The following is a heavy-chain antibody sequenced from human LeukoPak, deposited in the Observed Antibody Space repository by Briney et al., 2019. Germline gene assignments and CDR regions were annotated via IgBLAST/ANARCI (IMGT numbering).Heavy chain of an antibody. D-gene: IGHD3-3*01. CDR2: ISAYNGNT. CDR1: GYTFTSYG. V-gene: IGHV1-18*01. J-gene: IGHJ5*02. Sequence: GASVKVSFKAPGYTFTSYGISWGRQAPGQGLERMGWISAYNGNTNYAQKLQGRVTMTTDTSTSTAYMELRSLRSDDTAVYYCGRDYAPPPYYDFWSGYSLSFDLWGQGTLVTVSS. CDR3: GRDYAPPPYYDFWSGYSLSFDL.